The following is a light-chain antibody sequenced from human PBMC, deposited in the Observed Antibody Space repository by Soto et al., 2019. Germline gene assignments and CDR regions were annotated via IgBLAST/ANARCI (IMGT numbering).Light chain of an antibody. CDR3: QQYNSAHRT. J-gene: IGKJ1*01. V-gene: IGKV1-27*01. CDR2: AAS. CDR1: QGISNY. Sequence: DIQRTQAPCSLSTSVGDRVHITCRASQGISNYLAWYQQKPGKVPKLLIYAASTLQSGVPSRFSGSGSGTDFTLTISSLQPEDVATYYCQQYNSAHRTFGQGTTVDIK.